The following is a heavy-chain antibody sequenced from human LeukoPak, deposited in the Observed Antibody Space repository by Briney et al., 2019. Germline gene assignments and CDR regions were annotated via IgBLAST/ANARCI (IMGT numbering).Heavy chain of an antibody. D-gene: IGHD1-20*01. CDR2: IYYSGST. V-gene: IGHV4-59*08. Sequence: PPETLFLTCTVSGGSISSYYWSWIRQPPGKGLEWIGYIYYSGSTNYNPSLKSRVTISVDTSKNQFSLKLSSVTAADTAVYYCARVGITGTFDYWGQGTLVTVSS. J-gene: IGHJ4*02. CDR3: ARVGITGTFDY. CDR1: GGSISSYY.